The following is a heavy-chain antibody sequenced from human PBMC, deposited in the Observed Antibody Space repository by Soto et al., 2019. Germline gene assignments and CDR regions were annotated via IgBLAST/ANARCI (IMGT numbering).Heavy chain of an antibody. Sequence: SVKVSCKASGGTFSSSAFSWVRQAPGQGLEWMGGIIPIFGTANYAQKFQGRVTITADESTSTAYMELSSLRSEDTAVYYCARKVAAQYYFDYWGQGTLVTVSS. V-gene: IGHV1-69*13. D-gene: IGHD6-6*01. CDR3: ARKVAAQYYFDY. CDR1: GGTFSSSA. J-gene: IGHJ4*02. CDR2: IIPIFGTA.